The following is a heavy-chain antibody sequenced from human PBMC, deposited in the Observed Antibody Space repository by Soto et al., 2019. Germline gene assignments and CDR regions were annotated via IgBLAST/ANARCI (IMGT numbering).Heavy chain of an antibody. CDR2: INPQGGST. Sequence: ASVKVSCKAPGDTFTSYYLNWVRQAPGQGLEWMGVINPQGGSTKYAQKFQGRVTMTRDTSRSTVYMGLRSLRSDDTAIYYCARSSGGNFGIIIPGSNWCERWGQRTLVSVSS. CDR3: ARSSGGNFGIIIPGSNWCER. J-gene: IGHJ5*02. CDR1: GDTFTSYY. D-gene: IGHD3-3*01. V-gene: IGHV1-46*01.